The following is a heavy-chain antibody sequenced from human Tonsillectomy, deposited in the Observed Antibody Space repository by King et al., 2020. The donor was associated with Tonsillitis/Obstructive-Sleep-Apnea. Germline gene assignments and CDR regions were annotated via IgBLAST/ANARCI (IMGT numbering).Heavy chain of an antibody. Sequence: VQLVESGGGLVQPGGSLRLSCVASGFTFSDHYMDWARQAPGKGLEWVGRTRNKANSYTTEYAASVKGRFTISRDDSRNSLYLQMKSLKTEDTAVYYCVRVRSIVGAYDRDYWGQGTLVTVSS. D-gene: IGHD1-26*01. V-gene: IGHV3-72*01. CDR3: VRVRSIVGAYDRDY. J-gene: IGHJ4*02. CDR1: GFTFSDHY. CDR2: TRNKANSYTT.